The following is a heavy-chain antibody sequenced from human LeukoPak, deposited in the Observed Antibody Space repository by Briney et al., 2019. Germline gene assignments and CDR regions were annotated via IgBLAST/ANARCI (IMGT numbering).Heavy chain of an antibody. CDR3: AKNRGSGYYSDY. D-gene: IGHD3-3*01. CDR1: GSTFSSYW. Sequence: GGSLRLSCAASGSTFSSYWMTWVRQAPGKGLEWVANIKQDGSDKYYVHSVRGRFTISRDNAKNLLYLQMNDLRAEDTAVYYCAKNRGSGYYSDYWGQGILVTVSS. J-gene: IGHJ4*02. CDR2: IKQDGSDK. V-gene: IGHV3-7*01.